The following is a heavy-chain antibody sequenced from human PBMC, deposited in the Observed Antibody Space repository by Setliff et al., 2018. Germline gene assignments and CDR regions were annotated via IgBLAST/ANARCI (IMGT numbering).Heavy chain of an antibody. Sequence: GGSLRLSCGASGFTFRKYWMFWVRQVPGKGLVWVSRISPDGTITNYADSVKGRFTISRDNAKNTLYLQMNSLRGEDTAMYYCAKDRDNRWHNFDSWGHGVLVTVSS. CDR1: GFTFRKYW. CDR2: ISPDGTIT. J-gene: IGHJ4*01. CDR3: AKDRDNRWHNFDS. V-gene: IGHV3-74*01. D-gene: IGHD1-1*01.